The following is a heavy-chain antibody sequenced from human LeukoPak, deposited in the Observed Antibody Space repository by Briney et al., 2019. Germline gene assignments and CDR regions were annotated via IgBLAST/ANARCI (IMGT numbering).Heavy chain of an antibody. D-gene: IGHD4-17*01. CDR2: IYSGGHT. J-gene: IGHJ4*02. CDR3: VRGGYGDYPTDY. V-gene: IGHV3-66*01. CDR1: GFTFSSHW. Sequence: GGSLRLSCAASGFTFSSHWMSWVRQAPGKGLEWVSVIYSGGHTYYADSVKGRFTISRDNSKNTLYLQMNSLRAEDTAVYYCVRGGYGDYPTDYWGQGTLVTVSS.